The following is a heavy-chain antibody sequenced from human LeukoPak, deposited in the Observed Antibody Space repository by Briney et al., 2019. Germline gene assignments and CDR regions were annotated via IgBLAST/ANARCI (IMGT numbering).Heavy chain of an antibody. CDR3: VKKFYYYSVGYYAFDI. CDR1: GFTFGSSA. CDR2: INSRGDKT. J-gene: IGHJ3*02. V-gene: IGHV3-23*01. D-gene: IGHD3-22*01. Sequence: GGSLRLSCAAAGFTFGSSAMSWVRQAPGKGLEWVSGINSRGDKTYYADSVKGRFTISRDNSKNTLYLQMNSLRAEDTAVYHSVKKFYYYSVGYYAFDIWGQGTMVTVSS.